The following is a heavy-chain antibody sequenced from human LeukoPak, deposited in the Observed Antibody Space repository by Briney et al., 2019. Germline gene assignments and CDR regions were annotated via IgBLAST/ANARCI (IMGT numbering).Heavy chain of an antibody. Sequence: GGSLRLSCAASGFTFSSYCMHWVRHTPGKGLVWVSPINSDGSSTKYADSVKGRFTISRDNAKNTLYLQLNSLRDEDTAGYYCLRDRVAVTAADRFDYWGQGTLVTVSS. CDR1: GFTFSSYC. V-gene: IGHV3-74*03. J-gene: IGHJ4*02. CDR2: INSDGSST. CDR3: LRDRVAVTAADRFDY. D-gene: IGHD2-21*02.